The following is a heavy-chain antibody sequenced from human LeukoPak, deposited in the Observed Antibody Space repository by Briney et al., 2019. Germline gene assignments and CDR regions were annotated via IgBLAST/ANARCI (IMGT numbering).Heavy chain of an antibody. J-gene: IGHJ4*02. Sequence: ASVKVSCKASGYSFTDYYIHWVRQAPGQGLEWMGWINSHGGGTNYAQKFQGRVIMTRDTSTTTVYMEVTRLRSDDTALYYCARDGSSLTYCFDFWGQGTLVTVSS. V-gene: IGHV1-2*02. CDR3: ARDGSSLTYCFDF. CDR1: GYSFTDYY. CDR2: INSHGGGT.